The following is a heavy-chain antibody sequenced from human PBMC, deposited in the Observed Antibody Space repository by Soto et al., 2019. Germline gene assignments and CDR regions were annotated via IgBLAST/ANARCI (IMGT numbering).Heavy chain of an antibody. CDR2: IRSRANNFAT. CDR3: ARGQGAAIGDYYYHGMDV. CDR1: GFIFSGSA. D-gene: IGHD2-2*02. V-gene: IGHV3-73*01. Sequence: GGSLRLSCAASGFIFSGSAIHWVLQASGKGLEWVGRIRSRANNFATSSAASVKGRFTFSRDDSKNTAYLQMNTLKPEDTAVYYCARGQGAAIGDYYYHGMDVWGQGTTVTVSS. J-gene: IGHJ6*02.